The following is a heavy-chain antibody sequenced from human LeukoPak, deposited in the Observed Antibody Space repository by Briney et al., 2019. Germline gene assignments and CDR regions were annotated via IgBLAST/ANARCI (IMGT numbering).Heavy chain of an antibody. CDR2: IKQDGSEK. Sequence: GGSLRLSYAASGFTFSSYGMHWVRQAPGKGLEWVANIKQDGSEKYYVDSVKGRFTISRDNVKNSLYLQMNSLRAEDTAVYYCARGVTMLADAFDIWGQGTMVTVSS. V-gene: IGHV3-7*01. CDR1: GFTFSSYG. D-gene: IGHD3-10*01. CDR3: ARGVTMLADAFDI. J-gene: IGHJ3*02.